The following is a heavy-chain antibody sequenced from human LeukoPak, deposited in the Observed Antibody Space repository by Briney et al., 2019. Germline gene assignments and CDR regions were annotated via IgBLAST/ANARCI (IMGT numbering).Heavy chain of an antibody. CDR2: ISSSSSYI. D-gene: IGHD4-17*01. V-gene: IGHV3-21*01. CDR1: GFTFSSYS. CDR3: AREPSNYGDHYFDY. J-gene: IGHJ4*02. Sequence: KTGGSLRLSCAASGFTFSSYSMNWVRQAPGKGLEWVSSISSSSSYIYYADSVKGRFTISRDNAKNSLYLQMNSLRAEDTAVYYCAREPSNYGDHYFDYWGQGTLVTVSS.